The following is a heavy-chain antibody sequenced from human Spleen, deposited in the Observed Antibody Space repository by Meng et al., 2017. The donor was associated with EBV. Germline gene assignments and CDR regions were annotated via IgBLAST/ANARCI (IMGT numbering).Heavy chain of an antibody. J-gene: IGHJ4*02. V-gene: IGHV4-30-2*01. D-gene: IGHD3-10*01. CDR1: GDSISSGIYS. CDR2: FYHTGST. Sequence: QLQLQESWLGLVKTSQTLSLTCALSGDSISSGIYSWSWIRQPPGKGLEWSGYFYHTGSTYYNPSLKSRVTILVDRSKNQFSLRLSSVTAADTAVYYCASVDLGEFTHDRWGQGTLVTVSS. CDR3: ASVDLGEFTHDR.